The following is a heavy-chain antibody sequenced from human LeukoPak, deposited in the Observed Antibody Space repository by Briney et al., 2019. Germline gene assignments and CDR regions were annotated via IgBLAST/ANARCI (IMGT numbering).Heavy chain of an antibody. CDR2: ISYDGSNK. D-gene: IGHD1-26*01. CDR3: AKVMGATNYFEY. Sequence: GGSLRLSCAASGFTFSSSGMHWVRQAPGKGLEWVSVISYDGSNKFYADSVKGRFTISRDNSKNTLYLQMNSLRDEDTAVYYCAKVMGATNYFEYWGQGTLVTVSS. J-gene: IGHJ4*02. CDR1: GFTFSSSG. V-gene: IGHV3-30*18.